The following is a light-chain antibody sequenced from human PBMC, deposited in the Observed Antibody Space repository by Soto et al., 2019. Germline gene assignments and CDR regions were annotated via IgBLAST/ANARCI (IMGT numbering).Light chain of an antibody. V-gene: IGLV1-40*01. CDR1: SSNIGAGYD. CDR3: QSHDSSLSGHVV. Sequence: QSALTQPPSVSGAPGRRVTISCTGRSSNIGAGYDVHWYQQLPGTAPKLLIYGNSNRPSGVPDRFSGSKSGTSASLAITGLQAEDEAEYYCQSHDSSLSGHVVFGGGTKLTVL. J-gene: IGLJ2*01. CDR2: GNS.